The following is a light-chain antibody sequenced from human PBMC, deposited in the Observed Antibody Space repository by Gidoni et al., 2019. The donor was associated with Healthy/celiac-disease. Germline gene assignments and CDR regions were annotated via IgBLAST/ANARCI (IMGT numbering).Light chain of an antibody. J-gene: IGLJ1*01. CDR1: KLGDKY. Sequence: SYELTPPPSVSVPPGQTASITCSGDKLGDKYACWYQQKPGQSPVLVIYQDDKRPSGIPERFSGSNSGSTATLTISGTQAMDEADYYCQAWDGSTEVFGTGTKVTVL. CDR2: QDD. V-gene: IGLV3-1*01. CDR3: QAWDGSTEV.